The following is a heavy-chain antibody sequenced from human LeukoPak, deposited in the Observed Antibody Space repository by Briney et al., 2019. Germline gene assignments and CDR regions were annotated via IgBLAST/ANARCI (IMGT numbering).Heavy chain of an antibody. CDR2: ILYDGSNK. V-gene: IGHV3-30*03. CDR1: GFTFSSYG. D-gene: IGHD6-13*01. Sequence: GGSLRLSCAASGFTFSSYGMHWVRQAPGKGLEWVALILYDGSNKYYADSVKGRFTISRDNSKNTLYLQMNSLRAEDTAVYYCARSMAAAGPTHNWFDPWGHGTLVTVSS. J-gene: IGHJ5*02. CDR3: ARSMAAAGPTHNWFDP.